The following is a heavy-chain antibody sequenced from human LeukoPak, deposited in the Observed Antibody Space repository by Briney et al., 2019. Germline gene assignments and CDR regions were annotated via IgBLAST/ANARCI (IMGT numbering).Heavy chain of an antibody. CDR2: IYTSGST. V-gene: IGHV4-4*07. CDR1: GGSISSYY. D-gene: IGHD3-22*01. Sequence: SETLSLTCTVSGGSISSYYCSWIRQPAGKGLEWSGRIYTSGSTNYNPSLKSRVTMSVDTSKNQFSLKLSSVTAADTAVYYCARDFTHYYDSSGYYYYYMDVWGKGTTVTVSS. J-gene: IGHJ6*03. CDR3: ARDFTHYYDSSGYYYYYMDV.